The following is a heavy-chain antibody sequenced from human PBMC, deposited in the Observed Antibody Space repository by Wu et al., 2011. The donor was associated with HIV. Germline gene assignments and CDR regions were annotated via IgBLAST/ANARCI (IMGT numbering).Heavy chain of an antibody. D-gene: IGHD1-26*01. CDR2: IIPIFGTP. CDR3: ARTQGVGATLYYYYMDV. Sequence: QVQLVQSGAEVKKPGSSVKVSCKASGGTFSSYAISWVRQAPGQGLEWMGRIIPIFGTPNYAQKLQGRVTMTTDTSTSTAYMELRSLRSDDTAVYYCARTQGVGATLYYYYMDVWGKGTTVTVSS. CDR1: GGTFSSYA. V-gene: IGHV1-69*05. J-gene: IGHJ6*03.